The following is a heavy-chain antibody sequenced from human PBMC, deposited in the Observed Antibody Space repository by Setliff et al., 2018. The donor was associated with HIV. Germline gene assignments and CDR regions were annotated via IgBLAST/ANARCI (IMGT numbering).Heavy chain of an antibody. D-gene: IGHD3-22*01. Sequence: SETLSLTCAMYGDSFGDFYWNWIRQAPGKGLEWIVELNDRGHINYNPSLKSRVTISQDTSKSHFYVNLFSVTAADTAIYYCARVVYDSGGFFTTAGPLYLDLWGRGTLVTVSS. J-gene: IGHJ2*01. CDR3: ARVVYDSGGFFTTAGPLYLDL. CDR2: LNDRGHI. CDR1: GDSFGDFY. V-gene: IGHV4-34*01.